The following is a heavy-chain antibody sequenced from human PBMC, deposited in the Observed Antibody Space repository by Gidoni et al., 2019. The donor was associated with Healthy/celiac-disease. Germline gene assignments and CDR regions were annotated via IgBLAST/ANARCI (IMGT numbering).Heavy chain of an antibody. D-gene: IGHD6-19*01. CDR2: ISGSGGST. J-gene: IGHJ4*02. CDR3: AKDRLHIAVAGVFDY. V-gene: IGHV3-23*01. CDR1: GFTFSSYA. Sequence: EVQLLESGGGLVQPGGSRRLSCAASGFTFSSYAMSGVRQAPGKGLEWVSAISGSGGSTYYADSVKGRFTISRDNSKNTLYLQMNSLRAEDTAVYYCAKDRLHIAVAGVFDYWGQGTLVTVSS.